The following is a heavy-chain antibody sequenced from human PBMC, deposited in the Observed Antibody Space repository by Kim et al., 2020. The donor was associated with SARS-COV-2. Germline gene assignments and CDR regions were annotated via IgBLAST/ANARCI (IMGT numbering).Heavy chain of an antibody. CDR2: INHSGST. Sequence: SETLSLTCAVYGGSFSGYYWSWIRQPPGKGLEWIGEINHSGSTNYNPSLKSRVTISVDTSKNQFSLKLSSVTAADTAVYYCARVYYDFWSGYYHFDYWGQGTLVTVSS. V-gene: IGHV4-34*01. J-gene: IGHJ4*02. CDR3: ARVYYDFWSGYYHFDY. CDR1: GGSFSGYY. D-gene: IGHD3-3*01.